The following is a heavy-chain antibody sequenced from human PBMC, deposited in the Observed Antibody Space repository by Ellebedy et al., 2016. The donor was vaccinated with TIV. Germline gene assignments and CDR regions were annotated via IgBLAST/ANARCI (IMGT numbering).Heavy chain of an antibody. CDR3: AKGGETTAGPQAFDY. Sequence: AASVKVSCKTSGYTLNGYYMHWVRQAPGQGLEWMGWMNANTGGPNYAEKFEGRVTTTRDTSITTVYMELRRLRSDDTAVYNCAKGGETTAGPQAFDYWGQGTLVTVSS. CDR1: GYTLNGYY. J-gene: IGHJ4*02. CDR2: MNANTGGP. V-gene: IGHV1-2*02. D-gene: IGHD1-1*01.